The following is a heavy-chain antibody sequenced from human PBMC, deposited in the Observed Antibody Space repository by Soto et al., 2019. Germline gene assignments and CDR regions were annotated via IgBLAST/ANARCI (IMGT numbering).Heavy chain of an antibody. Sequence: SETLSLTCAVYGGSFSGYHWSWIRQPPGKGLEWIGKINHGGSAIYSPSLKSRLTISVDTSKNQFSLELSSVTAADTAVYYCARGLYDNDSTYYILDSWGQGTLVTVSS. V-gene: IGHV4-34*01. CDR3: ARGLYDNDSTYYILDS. CDR1: GGSFSGYH. D-gene: IGHD3-22*01. J-gene: IGHJ4*02. CDR2: INHGGSA.